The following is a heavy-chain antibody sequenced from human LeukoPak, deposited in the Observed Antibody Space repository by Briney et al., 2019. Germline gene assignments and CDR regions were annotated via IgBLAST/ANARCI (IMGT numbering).Heavy chain of an antibody. D-gene: IGHD6-19*01. CDR2: IYYRGST. J-gene: IGHJ3*02. CDR1: GGSISSYY. Sequence: PSETLSLTCTVSGGSISSYYWSWIRQPPGKGLEWIGYIYYRGSTNYNPSLKSRVTISIDTSKNQFSLKLSSVTAADTAVYYCARVLRVGGSSGWYAFDIWGQGTMVTVSS. CDR3: ARVLRVGGSSGWYAFDI. V-gene: IGHV4-59*01.